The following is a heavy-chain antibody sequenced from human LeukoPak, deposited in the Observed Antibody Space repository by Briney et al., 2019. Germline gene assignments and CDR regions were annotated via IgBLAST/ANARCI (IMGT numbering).Heavy chain of an antibody. CDR1: GYTFTGYY. CDR3: ASSLARATTQTGFDY. J-gene: IGHJ4*02. D-gene: IGHD1-26*01. V-gene: IGHV1-2*02. Sequence: ASVKVSCKASGYTFTGYYMHWVRQAPGQGLEWMGWINPNSGGTNYAQKFQGRVTMTRDTSISTAYMELSRLRSDDTAVYYCASSLARATTQTGFDYWGQGTLVTVSS. CDR2: INPNSGGT.